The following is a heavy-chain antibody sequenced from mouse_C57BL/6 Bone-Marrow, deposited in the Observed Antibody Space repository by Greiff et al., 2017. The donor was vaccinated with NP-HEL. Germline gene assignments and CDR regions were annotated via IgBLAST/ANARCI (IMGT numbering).Heavy chain of an antibody. D-gene: IGHD1-1*01. CDR2: IYPSDSET. Sequence: QVQLQQPGAELVRPGSSVKLSCKASGYTFTSYWMDWVKQRPGQGLEWIGNIYPSDSETHYNQKFKDKATLPVDKSSSTAYMQLSSLTSEDSAVYYCARCGYCSFDYWGQGTTLTVSS. J-gene: IGHJ2*01. V-gene: IGHV1-61*01. CDR3: ARCGYCSFDY. CDR1: GYTFTSYW.